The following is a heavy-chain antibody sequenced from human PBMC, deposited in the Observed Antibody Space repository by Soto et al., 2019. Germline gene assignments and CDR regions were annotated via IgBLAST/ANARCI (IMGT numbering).Heavy chain of an antibody. CDR2: IVPNVGTV. J-gene: IGHJ4*02. CDR3: ARRDTSGFLRYFDN. CDR1: GGTLSSFINYP. Sequence: GASVKVSFKASGGTLSSFINYPINWVRQAPGQGLKWMGGIVPNVGTVNYAQKFQGRVTITADKSTGTAYMELSSLRSEDTALYYCARRDTSGFLRYFDNWGQGTLVTVSS. D-gene: IGHD3-3*01. V-gene: IGHV1-69*06.